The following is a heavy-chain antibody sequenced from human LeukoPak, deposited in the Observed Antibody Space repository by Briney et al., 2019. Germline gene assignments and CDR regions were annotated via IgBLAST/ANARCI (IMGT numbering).Heavy chain of an antibody. D-gene: IGHD3-3*01. CDR2: IFYSGTT. CDR1: GDSISSTTFY. Sequence: SETLSLTCTVSGDSISSTTFYWGWIRQPPGKGLEWIGSIFYSGTTYYNPSLKSRVIISVDTSKNHFSLKLSSVTAADTAVYYCARVGNPLVTVFAWFDPWGQGTLVTVSS. CDR3: ARVGNPLVTVFAWFDP. J-gene: IGHJ5*02. V-gene: IGHV4-39*02.